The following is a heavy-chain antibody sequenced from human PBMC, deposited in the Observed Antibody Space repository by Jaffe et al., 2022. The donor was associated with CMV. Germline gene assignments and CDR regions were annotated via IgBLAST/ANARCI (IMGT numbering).Heavy chain of an antibody. J-gene: IGHJ5*02. CDR1: GYTFTSYW. CDR2: IYPRDSDT. V-gene: IGHV5-51*01. D-gene: IGHD3-3*01. Sequence: EVQLVQSGAQVKKPGESLKISCEVSGYTFTSYWIGWVRQMPGKGLEWMGLIYPRDSDTTYSPSFQGQVTISADKSISTAFLQWSSLKASDTATYYCASVGGPGNWFDLWGQGTLVTVSS. CDR3: ASVGGPGNWFDL.